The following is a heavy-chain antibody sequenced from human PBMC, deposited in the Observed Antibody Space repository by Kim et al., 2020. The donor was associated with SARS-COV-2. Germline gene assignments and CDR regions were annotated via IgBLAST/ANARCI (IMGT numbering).Heavy chain of an antibody. CDR3: ARARGRYSYGSYYYYYYGMDV. Sequence: SETLSLTCTVSGGSISSYYWSWIRQPPGKGLEWIGYIYYSGSTNYNPSLKSRVTISVDTSKNQFSLKLSSVTAADTAVYYCARARGRYSYGSYYYYYYGMDVGAQGTTVPVSS. V-gene: IGHV4-59*13. CDR2: IYYSGST. D-gene: IGHD5-18*01. J-gene: IGHJ6*02. CDR1: GGSISSYY.